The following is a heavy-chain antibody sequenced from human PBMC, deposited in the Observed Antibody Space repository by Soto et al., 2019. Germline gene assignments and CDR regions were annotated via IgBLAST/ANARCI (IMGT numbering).Heavy chain of an antibody. Sequence: QVQLVESGGGVVQPGRSLTLSCAASEFTFSSYGIHWVRQAPGKGLEWVAVISYDGSKKQYADSVKGRFTISRDNSKNTLHLQMNSLRAEDTAVYYCSKDTYYHDTSGYYVFHYWGQGSLVTVSS. CDR3: SKDTYYHDTSGYYVFHY. D-gene: IGHD3-22*01. CDR2: ISYDGSKK. CDR1: EFTFSSYG. J-gene: IGHJ4*02. V-gene: IGHV3-30*18.